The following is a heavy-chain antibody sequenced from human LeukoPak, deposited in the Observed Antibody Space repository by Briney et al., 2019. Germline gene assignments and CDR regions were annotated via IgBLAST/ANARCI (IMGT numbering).Heavy chain of an antibody. CDR3: ARDQGRGYSYGYYYYGMDV. D-gene: IGHD5-18*01. CDR2: IYYSGST. CDR1: GGSISSGGYY. Sequence: SETLSLTCTVSGGSISSGGYYWSWIRQHPGKGLEWIEYIYYSGSTYYNPSLKSRVTISVDTSKNQFSLKLSSVTAADTAVYYCARDQGRGYSYGYYYYGMDVWGQGTTVTVSS. V-gene: IGHV4-31*03. J-gene: IGHJ6*02.